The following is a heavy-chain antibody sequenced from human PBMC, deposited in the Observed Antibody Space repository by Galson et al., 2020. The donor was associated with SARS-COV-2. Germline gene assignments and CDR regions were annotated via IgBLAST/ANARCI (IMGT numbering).Heavy chain of an antibody. D-gene: IGHD3-10*01. V-gene: IGHV2-5*01. CDR1: GTSLSVNGVH. Sequence: KMSGPTLVKPTQTLTLTCSFSGTSLSVNGVHVGWFRQPPGKALDWLALIYWRDDKHYSPSLQSRLTITKDTSENQVVLTMTNMDLVDKATYFGAHRRFGWGDVVGHDAFEIWGQGTQVTVSS. CDR3: AHRRFGWGDVVGHDAFEI. J-gene: IGHJ3*02. CDR2: IYWRDDK.